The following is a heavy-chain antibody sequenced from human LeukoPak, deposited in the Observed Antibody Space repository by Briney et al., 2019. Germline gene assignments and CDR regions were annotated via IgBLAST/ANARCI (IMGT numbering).Heavy chain of an antibody. CDR1: GFTFSSYA. V-gene: IGHV3-48*04. J-gene: IGHJ6*03. Sequence: GGSLRLSCAASGFTFSSYALSWVRQAPGKGLEWVSYISSSGSTIYYADSVKGRFTISRDNAKNSLYLQMNSLRAEDTAVYYCARARSQLVGCSGGSCYSNYYYYYMDVWGKGTTVTVSS. D-gene: IGHD2-15*01. CDR2: ISSSGSTI. CDR3: ARARSQLVGCSGGSCYSNYYYYYMDV.